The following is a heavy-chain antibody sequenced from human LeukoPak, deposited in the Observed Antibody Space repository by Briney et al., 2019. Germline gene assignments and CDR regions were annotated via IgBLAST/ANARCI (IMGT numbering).Heavy chain of an antibody. J-gene: IGHJ1*01. CDR3: TTGHYYCAGHGRTTDPEYFHH. D-gene: IGHD2-21*01. CDR2: IRSKAYGGTT. V-gene: IGHV3-49*04. CDR1: GFTFGDYA. Sequence: GGALRLSCTAPGFTFGDYAMSWGRQAPGKGLERVGFIRSKAYGGTTEYAASVKGRVTISRDDSKSIAYLQMNSLKTEEKAENSYTTGHYYCAGHGRTTDPEYFHHWGRATLVIVSS.